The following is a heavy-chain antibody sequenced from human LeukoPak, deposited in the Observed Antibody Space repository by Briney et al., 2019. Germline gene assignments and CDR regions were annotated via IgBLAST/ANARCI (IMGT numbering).Heavy chain of an antibody. CDR3: ARPYSSSWYLLDY. CDR1: GFSFSTYV. Sequence: PGRSLRLSCAASGFSFSTYVMHWVRQAPGKGLEWVAVIWYDGSNKYYAGFVKGRFTIYGDNSKNTLHLQMNSLRAEDTAVYYCARPYSSSWYLLDYWGLGTLIAVSS. D-gene: IGHD6-13*01. V-gene: IGHV3-33*01. J-gene: IGHJ4*02. CDR2: IWYDGSNK.